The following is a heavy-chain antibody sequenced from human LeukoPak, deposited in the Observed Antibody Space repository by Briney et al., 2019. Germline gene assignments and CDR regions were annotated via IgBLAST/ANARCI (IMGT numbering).Heavy chain of an antibody. Sequence: SETLSLTCAVYGGSFSGSYWTWIRQPPGKVLEWIGEINHSGSTNYNPSLKSRVTISADTSNNQFSLKLKSVTAADTAVYYCARALRQFGYYYYYMDVWGKGTTVTVSS. CDR3: ARALRQFGYYYYYMDV. CDR1: GGSFSGSY. D-gene: IGHD3-10*01. V-gene: IGHV4-34*01. CDR2: INHSGST. J-gene: IGHJ6*03.